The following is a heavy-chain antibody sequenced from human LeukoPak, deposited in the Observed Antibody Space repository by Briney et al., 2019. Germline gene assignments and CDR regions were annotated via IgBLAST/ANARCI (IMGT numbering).Heavy chain of an antibody. Sequence: SVKVSCKASGGTFSSYAISWVRQAPGQGLEWMGGIIPIFGTANYAQKFQGRVTITADKFTSTAYMELSSLRSEDTAVYYCAITGYSSGWYLVGRLDYWGQGTLVTVSS. CDR1: GGTFSSYA. J-gene: IGHJ4*02. CDR3: AITGYSSGWYLVGRLDY. V-gene: IGHV1-69*06. D-gene: IGHD6-19*01. CDR2: IIPIFGTA.